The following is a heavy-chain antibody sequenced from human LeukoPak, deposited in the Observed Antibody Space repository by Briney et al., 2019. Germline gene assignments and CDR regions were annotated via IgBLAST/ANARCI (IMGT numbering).Heavy chain of an antibody. D-gene: IGHD3-10*01. J-gene: IGHJ5*02. V-gene: IGHV1-8*01. CDR3: ARTRITMVRGVIIKAQKNANWFDP. CDR2: MNPNSGNT. Sequence: ASVKVSCKASGYTFTSYDINWVRQATGQGLEWMGWMNPNSGNTGYAQKFQGRVTMTRNTSISTAYMELSSLRSEDTAVYYCARTRITMVRGVIIKAQKNANWFDPWGQGTLVTVSS. CDR1: GYTFTSYD.